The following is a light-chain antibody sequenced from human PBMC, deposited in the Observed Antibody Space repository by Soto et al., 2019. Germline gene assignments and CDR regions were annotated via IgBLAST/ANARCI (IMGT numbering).Light chain of an antibody. CDR3: CSYAGSSTYV. J-gene: IGLJ1*01. Sequence: QSVLTRPASVSGSPGQSITISCTGTSSDVGSYNLVSWYQQHPGKAPKLMIYEVSKRPSGVSNRFSGSKSGNTASLTISGLQAEDEADYYCCSYAGSSTYVFGTGNKVTVL. CDR1: SSDVGSYNL. V-gene: IGLV2-23*02. CDR2: EVS.